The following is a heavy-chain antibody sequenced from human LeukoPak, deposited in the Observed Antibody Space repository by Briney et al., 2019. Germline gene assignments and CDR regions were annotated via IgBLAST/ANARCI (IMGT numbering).Heavy chain of an antibody. CDR3: ARATQPGFDP. Sequence: PGGSLRLSCGASGLTFSTHSMNWVRQAAGRGLEWVSYISSDSGARYYADSVKGRFTISRDNAKNSLYLQMNSLRAEDTAVYYCARATQPGFDPWGQGTLVTVSS. J-gene: IGHJ5*02. CDR2: ISSDSGAR. D-gene: IGHD2-15*01. CDR1: GLTFSTHS. V-gene: IGHV3-48*01.